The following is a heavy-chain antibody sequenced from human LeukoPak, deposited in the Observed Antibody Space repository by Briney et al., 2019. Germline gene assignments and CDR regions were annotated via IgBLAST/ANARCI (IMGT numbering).Heavy chain of an antibody. J-gene: IGHJ4*02. CDR2: ISSSSSYI. CDR3: ARDGKPSKYYFDY. Sequence: GGSLRLSCAASGFTFSSYSMNWVRQAPGKGLEWVSSISSSSSYIYYADSVKGRFTTSRDNAKNSLYLQMNSLRAEDTAVYYCARDGKPSKYYFDYWGQGTLVTVSS. D-gene: IGHD1-26*01. V-gene: IGHV3-21*01. CDR1: GFTFSSYS.